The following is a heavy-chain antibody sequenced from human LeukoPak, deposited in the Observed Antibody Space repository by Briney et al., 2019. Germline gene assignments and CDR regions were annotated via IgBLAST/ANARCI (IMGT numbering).Heavy chain of an antibody. J-gene: IGHJ4*02. Sequence: PSETLSLTCTVSGGSISSDNYYWSWIRQPAGKGLEWIGHIYSSGSTHFNPSLKSRVTISIDMSKNQLSLKLSSVTAADTAVYYCAREAYYDSSGYSRIDYWGQGTLVTVSS. D-gene: IGHD3-22*01. CDR1: GGSISSDNYY. V-gene: IGHV4-61*09. CDR2: IYSSGST. CDR3: AREAYYDSSGYSRIDY.